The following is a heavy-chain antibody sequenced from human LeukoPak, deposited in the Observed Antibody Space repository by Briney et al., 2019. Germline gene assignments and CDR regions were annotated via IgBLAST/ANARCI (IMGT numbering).Heavy chain of an antibody. V-gene: IGHV1-69*05. Sequence: SVKVSCKASGGTFSSYAISWVRQAPGQGLEWMGGIIPIFGTANYAQKFQGRVTITTDESTSTAYMELSSLRSEDTAVYYCAATLSLYGDYWFGRFFDYWGQGTLVTVSS. CDR2: IIPIFGTA. CDR3: AATLSLYGDYWFGRFFDY. D-gene: IGHD4-17*01. J-gene: IGHJ4*02. CDR1: GGTFSSYA.